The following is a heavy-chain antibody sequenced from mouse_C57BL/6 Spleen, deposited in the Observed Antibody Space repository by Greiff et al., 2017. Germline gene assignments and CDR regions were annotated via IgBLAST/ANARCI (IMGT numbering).Heavy chain of an antibody. V-gene: IGHV2-2*01. CDR2: IWSGGST. J-gene: IGHJ3*01. Sequence: QVQLKESGPGLVQPSQSLSITCTVSGFSLTSYGVHWVRQSPGKGLEWLGVIWSGGSTDYNAAFISRLSLSKDNSKSLVFFKMNSLQAGDTTIYYCASTFAYWGQGTLVTVSA. CDR3: ASTFAY. CDR1: GFSLTSYG.